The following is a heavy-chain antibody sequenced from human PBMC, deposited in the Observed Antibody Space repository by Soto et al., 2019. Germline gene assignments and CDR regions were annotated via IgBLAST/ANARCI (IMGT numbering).Heavy chain of an antibody. Sequence: QVQLQESGPGLVKPSETLSLTCTVSGGSISSYYWSWIRQPPGKGLEWIGYIYYSGSTNYNPSLKSRVTISVDTSNNQFSLKLSSVTAADTAVYYCARLTMVRGVFDYWGQGTLVTVSS. CDR2: IYYSGST. D-gene: IGHD3-10*01. J-gene: IGHJ4*02. V-gene: IGHV4-59*08. CDR1: GGSISSYY. CDR3: ARLTMVRGVFDY.